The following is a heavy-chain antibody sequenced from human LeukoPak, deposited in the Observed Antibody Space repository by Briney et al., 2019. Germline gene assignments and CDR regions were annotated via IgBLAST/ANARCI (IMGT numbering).Heavy chain of an antibody. CDR3: AKGGGTGYSSSWYSN. D-gene: IGHD6-13*01. CDR1: GFTFSNYA. Sequence: GGSLRLSCVASGFTFSNYAMSWVRLAPGKGLEWVAFIRYDGSNKYYADSVKGRFTISRDNSKNTLYLQMNSLRAEDAAVYYCAKGGGTGYSSSWYSNWGQGTLVTVSS. CDR2: IRYDGSNK. V-gene: IGHV3-30*02. J-gene: IGHJ4*02.